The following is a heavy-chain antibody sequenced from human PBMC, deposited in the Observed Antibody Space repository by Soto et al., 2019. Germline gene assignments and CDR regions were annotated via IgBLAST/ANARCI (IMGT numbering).Heavy chain of an antibody. CDR1: GFTFSSYW. V-gene: IGHV3-7*01. Sequence: EVRLVESGGGLVQPGGSLTLSCAASGFTFSSYWMTWVRQAPGKGLEWVANINQDGSEKYYMDSMKGRFTISRDNAKHSRLLQLNSLRAEDTAVYYCARDRGRPDLRDTHYYDSSDLDYGMDVWGQGTTVTVSS. J-gene: IGHJ6*02. D-gene: IGHD3-22*01. CDR3: ARDRGRPDLRDTHYYDSSDLDYGMDV. CDR2: INQDGSEK.